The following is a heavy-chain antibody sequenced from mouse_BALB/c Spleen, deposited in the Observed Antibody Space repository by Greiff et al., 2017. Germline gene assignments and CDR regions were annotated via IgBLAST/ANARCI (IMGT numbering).Heavy chain of an antibody. CDR2: IRNKANGYTT. D-gene: IGHD2-3*01. Sequence: DVQLQESGGGLVQPGGSLRLSCATSGFTFTDYYMSWVRQPPGKALEWLGFIRNKANGYTTEYSASVKGRFTISRDNSQSILYLQMNTLRAEDSATYYCARDKGGGYCVDAMDYWGQGTSVTVSS. J-gene: IGHJ4*01. CDR1: GFTFTDYY. V-gene: IGHV7-3*02. CDR3: ARDKGGGYCVDAMDY.